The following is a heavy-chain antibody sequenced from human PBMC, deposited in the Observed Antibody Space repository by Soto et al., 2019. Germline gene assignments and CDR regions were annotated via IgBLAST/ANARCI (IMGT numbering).Heavy chain of an antibody. J-gene: IGHJ4*02. CDR1: GGSISSSSYY. D-gene: IGHD5-18*01. V-gene: IGHV4-39*01. Sequence: QLQLQESGPGLVKPSETLSLTCTVSGGSISSSSYYWGWIRQPPGKGLEWIGSIYYSGSTYYNPARKSRATLSVDTSKNQFSLKLSSVTAADTAVYYCARRRYSYGSDYWGQGTLVTVSS. CDR3: ARRRYSYGSDY. CDR2: IYYSGST.